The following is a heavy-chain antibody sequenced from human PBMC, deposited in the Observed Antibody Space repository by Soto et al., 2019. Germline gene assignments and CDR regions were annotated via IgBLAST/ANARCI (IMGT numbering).Heavy chain of an antibody. CDR3: AKHGTSFGGGDYLDY. CDR2: ITGSGRTT. D-gene: IGHD2-21*01. CDR1: GFTFSSYA. Sequence: EVQLLESGGGLVQPGGSLRLSCAASGFTFSSYAMTWVRQAPGKGLEWVSTITGSGRTTYYADPVKGRFTISRDNAMNTFYLQMNSLRAGDTAVYFCAKHGTSFGGGDYLDYWGQGTVVTVSS. V-gene: IGHV3-23*01. J-gene: IGHJ4*02.